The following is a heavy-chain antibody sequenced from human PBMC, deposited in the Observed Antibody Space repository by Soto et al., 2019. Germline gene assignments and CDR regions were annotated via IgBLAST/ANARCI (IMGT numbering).Heavy chain of an antibody. CDR2: ISAYNGNT. D-gene: IGHD6-19*01. CDR3: ARDGGFLRQWLGNWFDP. Sequence: ASVKVSCKASGYTFTSYGISWVRQAPGQGLEWMGWISAYNGNTKYAQKLQGRVTMTTDTSTSTAYMELRSLRSDDTAVYYCARDGGFLRQWLGNWFDPWGQGTLVTVSS. J-gene: IGHJ5*02. V-gene: IGHV1-18*01. CDR1: GYTFTSYG.